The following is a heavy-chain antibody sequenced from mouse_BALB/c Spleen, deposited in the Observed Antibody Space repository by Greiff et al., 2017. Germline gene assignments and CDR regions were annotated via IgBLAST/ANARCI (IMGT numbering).Heavy chain of an antibody. CDR3: ASLYYGNLYFDY. CDR1: GFTFSSFG. J-gene: IGHJ2*01. V-gene: IGHV5-17*02. CDR2: ISSGSSTI. Sequence: EVQLVESGGGLVQPGGSRKLSCAASGFTFSSFGMHWVRQAPEKGLEWVAYISSGSSTIYYADTVKGRFTISRDNPKNTLFLQMTSLRSEDTAMYYCASLYYGNLYFDYWGQGTTLTVSS. D-gene: IGHD2-1*01.